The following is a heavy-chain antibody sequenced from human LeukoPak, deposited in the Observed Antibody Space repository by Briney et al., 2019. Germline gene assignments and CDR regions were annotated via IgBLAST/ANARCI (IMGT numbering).Heavy chain of an antibody. Sequence: SETLSLTCAVYGGSFSGYYWSWIRQPPGKGLEWIGEINHSGSTNYNSSLKSRVTISVDTSKNQFSLKLSSVTAADTAVYYCARGRKWYSSGWRNWFDPWGQGTLVTVSS. V-gene: IGHV4-34*01. D-gene: IGHD6-19*01. CDR1: GGSFSGYY. CDR2: INHSGST. J-gene: IGHJ5*02. CDR3: ARGRKWYSSGWRNWFDP.